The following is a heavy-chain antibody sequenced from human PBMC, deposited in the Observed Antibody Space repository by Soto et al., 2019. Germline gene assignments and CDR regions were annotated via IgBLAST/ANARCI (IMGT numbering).Heavy chain of an antibody. V-gene: IGHV4-59*08. CDR1: GGSISSYY. CDR2: IHYSGST. Sequence: QVQLQESGPGLVKPSETLSLTCTVSGGSISSYYWSWIRQPPGKGLEWIGHIHYSGSTNYNPSLRSRVPLSVDTYQNQFSMKLSSVTAADTAVYYCARHVNVAVAGTGFDYWGQGTLVTVSS. J-gene: IGHJ4*02. CDR3: ARHVNVAVAGTGFDY. D-gene: IGHD6-19*01.